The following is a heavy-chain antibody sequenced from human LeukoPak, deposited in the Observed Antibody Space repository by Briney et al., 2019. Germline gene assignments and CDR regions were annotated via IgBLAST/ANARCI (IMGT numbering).Heavy chain of an antibody. CDR3: AKVRVGYEVHFDY. V-gene: IGHV3-23*01. CDR2: ISGSGGST. J-gene: IGHJ4*02. Sequence: GGYLRLSCAASGFTFSSYAMSWVRQAPGKGLEWVSAISGSGGSTYYADSVKGRFTISRDNSKNTLYLQMNSLRAEDTAVYYCAKVRVGYEVHFDYWGQGTLVTVSS. CDR1: GFTFSSYA. D-gene: IGHD3-16*01.